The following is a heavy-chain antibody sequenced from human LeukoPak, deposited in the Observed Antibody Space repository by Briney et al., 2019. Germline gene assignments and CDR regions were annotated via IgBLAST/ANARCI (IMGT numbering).Heavy chain of an antibody. D-gene: IGHD3-10*01. CDR2: ISASGGST. CDR1: GFTFSTSA. J-gene: IGHJ6*04. V-gene: IGHV3-23*01. CDR3: AKDPPFGDYYYHVDV. Sequence: GGSLRLSCAASGFTFSTSAMSWVRQAPGKGLEWVSAISASGGSTYYADSVKGRFTISRDNSKSTLYLRMNSLRGGDTAVYYCAKDPPFGDYYYHVDVWGKGTTVTVSS.